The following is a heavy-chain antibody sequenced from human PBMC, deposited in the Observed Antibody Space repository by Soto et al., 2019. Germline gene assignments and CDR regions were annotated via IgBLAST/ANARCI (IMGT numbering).Heavy chain of an antibody. CDR3: ASGYSGYDFGVGPYYFDY. Sequence: SETLSLTCTVSGGSISSYYWSWIRQPPGKGLEWIGYIYYSGSTNYNPSLKSRVTISVDTSKNQFSLKLSSVTAADTAVYYCASGYSGYDFGVGPYYFDYWGQGTLVTVSS. CDR1: GGSISSYY. D-gene: IGHD5-12*01. V-gene: IGHV4-59*01. CDR2: IYYSGST. J-gene: IGHJ4*02.